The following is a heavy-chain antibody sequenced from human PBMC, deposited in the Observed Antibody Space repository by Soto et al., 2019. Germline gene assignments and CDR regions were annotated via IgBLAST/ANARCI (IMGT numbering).Heavy chain of an antibody. J-gene: IGHJ5*02. CDR3: ASLNDFWFDP. D-gene: IGHD1-1*01. V-gene: IGHV4-30-4*08. CDR1: GGSISSSSYY. CDR2: IYYSGST. Sequence: SETLSLTCTVSGGSISSSSYYWGWIRQPPGKGLEWIGYIYYSGSTYYNPSLKSRVTISVDTSKNQFSLKLSSVTAADTAVYYCASLNDFWFDPWGQGTLVTVSS.